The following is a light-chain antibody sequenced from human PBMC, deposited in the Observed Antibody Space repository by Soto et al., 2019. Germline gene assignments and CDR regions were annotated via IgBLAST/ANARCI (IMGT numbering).Light chain of an antibody. Sequence: QSVLTQPASVSGSPGQSITISCTGTSSDVGAYTSVSWYQHHPDKAPKVMIYEVNKRPSGVSLRFSGSKSGNTASLTITGLQADEEAHHYCGTCDTRLSVGVFGGGTK. CDR1: SSDVGAYTS. CDR3: GTCDTRLSVGV. V-gene: IGLV2-14*01. J-gene: IGLJ3*02. CDR2: EVN.